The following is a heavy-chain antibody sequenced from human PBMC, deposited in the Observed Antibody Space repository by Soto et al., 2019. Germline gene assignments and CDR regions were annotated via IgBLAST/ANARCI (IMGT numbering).Heavy chain of an antibody. CDR3: VRLIGSSWLDP. J-gene: IGHJ5*02. D-gene: IGHD6-13*01. V-gene: IGHV6-1*01. CDR1: GDSVSSYSST. CDR2: TYYRSKWYY. Sequence: SQTLSLTCAISGDSVSSYSSTWNWIRQSPSRGLEWLGRTYYRSKWYYDYAVSVKSRITINPGTSNNQLSLHLNSVTPDDTDVYDCVRLIGSSWLDPWGQGALVTVSS.